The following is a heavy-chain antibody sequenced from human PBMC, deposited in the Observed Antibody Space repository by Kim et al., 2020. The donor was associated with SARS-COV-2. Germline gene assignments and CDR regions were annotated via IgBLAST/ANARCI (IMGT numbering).Heavy chain of an antibody. CDR3: ARVHDYGDYNWFDP. J-gene: IGHJ5*02. V-gene: IGHV3-53*01. CDR1: GFTVSSNY. Sequence: GGSLRLSCAASGFTVSSNYMSWVRQAPGKGLEWVSVIYSGGSTYYADSVKGRFTISRDNSKNTLYLQMNSLRAEDTAVYYCARVHDYGDYNWFDPWGQGTLVTVSS. CDR2: IYSGGST. D-gene: IGHD4-17*01.